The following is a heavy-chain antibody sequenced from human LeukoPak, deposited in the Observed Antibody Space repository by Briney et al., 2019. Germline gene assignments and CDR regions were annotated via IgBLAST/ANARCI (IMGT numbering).Heavy chain of an antibody. Sequence: HTGGSLRLSCTASGFSFSSHSMTWVRQAPGKGLDWVSTISPRSDFTFHADSVKGRFTVSRDNSRNTLYLHMSTLRAEDTAVYYCSAQPESLAGAMYSWGQGALVTVSS. CDR3: SAQPESLAGAMYS. CDR1: GFSFSSHS. V-gene: IGHV3-23*01. D-gene: IGHD6-19*01. J-gene: IGHJ4*02. CDR2: ISPRSDFT.